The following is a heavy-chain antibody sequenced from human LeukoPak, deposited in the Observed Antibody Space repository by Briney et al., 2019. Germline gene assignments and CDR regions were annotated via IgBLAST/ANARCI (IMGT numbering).Heavy chain of an antibody. CDR2: IRYDGSNK. D-gene: IGHD3-10*01. CDR3: AKDRYGSGSYSFDY. J-gene: IGHJ4*02. V-gene: IGHV3-30*02. CDR1: GFTFSSYG. Sequence: PGGSLRLSCAASGFTFSSYGMHWVRQALGKGLEWVAFIRYDGSNKYYADSVKGRFTISRDNSKNTLYLQMNSLRAEDTAVYYCAKDRYGSGSYSFDYWGQGTLVTVSS.